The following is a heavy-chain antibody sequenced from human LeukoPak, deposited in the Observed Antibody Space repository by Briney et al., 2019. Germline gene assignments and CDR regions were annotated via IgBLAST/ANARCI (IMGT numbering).Heavy chain of an antibody. CDR1: GYTFTSYG. J-gene: IGHJ4*02. V-gene: IGHV1-18*01. CDR3: ARGGPVILLRLTGYFDY. D-gene: IGHD3-10*01. CDR2: ISAYNGNT. Sequence: GASVKVSCKASGYTFTSYGISWVRQAPGQGLEWMGWISAYNGNTNYAQKLQGRVTMTTDTSTSTAYMELRSLKSDDTAVYYCARGGPVILLRLTGYFDYWGQGTLVTVSS.